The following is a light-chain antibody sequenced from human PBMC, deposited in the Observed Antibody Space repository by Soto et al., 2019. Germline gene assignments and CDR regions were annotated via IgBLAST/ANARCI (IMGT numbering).Light chain of an antibody. CDR1: QSVSSSY. V-gene: IGKV3-20*01. J-gene: IGKJ2*01. CDR2: GAS. Sequence: EIVLTQSPGTLSLSPGERATLSCRASQSVSSSYLAWYQQKPGQAPRLLIYGASSRATGIPDRFSGSGSGTDSTLTISRLEREDFAVYYWQQYGSSPYTFGQGTKLEIK. CDR3: QQYGSSPYT.